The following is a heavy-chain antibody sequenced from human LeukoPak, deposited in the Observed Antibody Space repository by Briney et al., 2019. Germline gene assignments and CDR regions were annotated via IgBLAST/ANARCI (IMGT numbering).Heavy chain of an antibody. V-gene: IGHV4-38-2*01. CDR1: GYSIRNGDY. J-gene: IGHJ4*02. CDR3: ARNSSSGFLDY. CDR2: MYNSVSI. Sequence: PSETLSLTCVVSGYSIRNGDYWGWIRQSPGKGLEWIASMYNSVSIHYNPSLKSRVTILVDTSKNEFSLKMRSVTAADTAVYYCARNSSSGFLDYWSQGTLATVSS. D-gene: IGHD6-6*01.